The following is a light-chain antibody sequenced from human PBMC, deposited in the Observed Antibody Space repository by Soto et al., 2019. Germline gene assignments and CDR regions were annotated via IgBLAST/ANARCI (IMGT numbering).Light chain of an antibody. V-gene: IGKV1-9*01. CDR3: QQLNDFPPT. J-gene: IGKJ4*01. Sequence: IQLTQSPSSLSASVGDRVTITCRASQDISSFLVWYQQRPGKAPNLLIYAASTLQRGVPSRFSGSGSGTDFTLIISSLQPEDFATYYCQQLNDFPPTFGGGTKVEIK. CDR2: AAS. CDR1: QDISSF.